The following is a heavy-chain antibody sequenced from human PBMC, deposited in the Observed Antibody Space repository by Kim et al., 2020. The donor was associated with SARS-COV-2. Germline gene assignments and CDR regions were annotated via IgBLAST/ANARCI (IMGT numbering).Heavy chain of an antibody. CDR1: GGSFSGYY. Sequence: SETLSLTCAVYGGSFSGYYWSWIRQPPGKGLEWIGEINHSGSTNYNPSLKSRVTISVDTSKNQFSLKLSSVTAADTAVYYCARESQAINYYDSSGYYYGMDVWGQGTTVTVSS. CDR3: ARESQAINYYDSSGYYYGMDV. J-gene: IGHJ6*02. V-gene: IGHV4-34*01. D-gene: IGHD3-22*01. CDR2: INHSGST.